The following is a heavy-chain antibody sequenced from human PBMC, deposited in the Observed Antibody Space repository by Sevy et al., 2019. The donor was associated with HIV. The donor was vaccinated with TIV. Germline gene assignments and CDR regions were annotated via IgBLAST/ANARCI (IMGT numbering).Heavy chain of an antibody. J-gene: IGHJ4*02. CDR2: IFHSGNT. CDR3: ARGGFLEWLLYPFFDS. Sequence: SETLSLTCAVSGASISSDGYSWSWIRQPPGKGLEWIGYIFHSGNTYYNPSLRSRLSISVDRSKNELSLKLSFVTAADTAVYYCARGGFLEWLLYPFFDSWGQRIPVTVSS. V-gene: IGHV4-30-2*01. D-gene: IGHD3-3*01. CDR1: GASISSDGYS.